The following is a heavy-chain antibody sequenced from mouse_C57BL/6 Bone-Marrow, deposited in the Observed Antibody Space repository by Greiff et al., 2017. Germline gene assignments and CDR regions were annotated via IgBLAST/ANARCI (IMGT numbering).Heavy chain of an antibody. V-gene: IGHV5-9*01. CDR1: GFTFSSYT. J-gene: IGHJ1*03. CDR2: ISGGGGTT. Sequence: DVQLVESGGGLVKPGGSLKLSCAASGFTFSSYTMSWVRQTPEKRLQWVAAISGGGGTTYYPDSVKGRFTISRDNVKNILYLQMSSLRSEDTALYYCSRQVTTVLATKYFDVWGTGTTVTVSS. CDR3: SRQVTTVLATKYFDV. D-gene: IGHD1-1*01.